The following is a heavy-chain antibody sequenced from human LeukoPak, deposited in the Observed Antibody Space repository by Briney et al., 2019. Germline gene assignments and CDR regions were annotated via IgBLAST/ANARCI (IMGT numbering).Heavy chain of an antibody. V-gene: IGHV1-18*01. CDR2: ISAYNGNT. J-gene: IGHJ5*02. CDR3: ARRYSSSWYSSWFDP. D-gene: IGHD6-13*01. CDR1: GYTFTSYG. Sequence: ASVKVPCKASGYTFTSYGISWVRQAPGQGLEWMGWISAYNGNTNYAQKLQGRVTMTTDTSTSTAYLELRSLRSDDTAVYYCARRYSSSWYSSWFDPWGQGTLVTVSS.